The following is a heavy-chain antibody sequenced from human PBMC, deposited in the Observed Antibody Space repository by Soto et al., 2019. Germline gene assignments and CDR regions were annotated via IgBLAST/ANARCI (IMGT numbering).Heavy chain of an antibody. CDR1: GFSLSTSGVG. J-gene: IGHJ4*02. CDR3: AHIPMVDFDWLLYRGSWYIDY. V-gene: IGHV2-5*02. Sequence: QITLKESGPTLVKPTQTLTLTCTFSGFSLSTSGVGVGWIRQPPGKALEWLALIYWDDDKRYSPSLKSRLTITKDTSKNQVVLTMTNMDPVDTATYNCAHIPMVDFDWLLYRGSWYIDYLGQGTLVTVSS. CDR2: IYWDDDK. D-gene: IGHD3-9*01.